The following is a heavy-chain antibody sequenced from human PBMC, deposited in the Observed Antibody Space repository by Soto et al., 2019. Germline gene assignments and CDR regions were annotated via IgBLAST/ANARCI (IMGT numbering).Heavy chain of an antibody. Sequence: PGGSLRLSCAASGFTFSSYAMSWVRQAPGKGLEWVSAISGSGGSTYYADSVKGRFTISRDNSKNTLYLQMNSLRAEDTAVYYCAKDGNILTGYPLYYFDYWGQGTLVTVSS. V-gene: IGHV3-23*01. CDR2: ISGSGGST. D-gene: IGHD3-9*01. CDR1: GFTFSSYA. CDR3: AKDGNILTGYPLYYFDY. J-gene: IGHJ4*02.